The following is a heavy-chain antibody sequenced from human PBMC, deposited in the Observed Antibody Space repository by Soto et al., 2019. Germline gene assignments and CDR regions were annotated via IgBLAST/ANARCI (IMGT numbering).Heavy chain of an antibody. V-gene: IGHV3-23*01. Sequence: SRSLSCTAFGSTVIRYPMSLFPEAPGPGLEWVSAISGSGGSTYYADSVKGRFTISRDNSKNTLYLQMNSRRAEDTAVYSCANARVARPVKYYYYYYRKD. CDR3: ANARVARPVKYYYYYYRKD. CDR2: ISGSGGST. D-gene: IGHD6-6*01. CDR1: GSTVIRYP. J-gene: IGHJ6*01.